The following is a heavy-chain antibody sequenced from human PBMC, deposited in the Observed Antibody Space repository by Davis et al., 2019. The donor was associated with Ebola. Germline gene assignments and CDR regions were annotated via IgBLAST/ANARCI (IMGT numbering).Heavy chain of an antibody. CDR1: GYTFTRYG. Sequence: ASVTVSCKASGYTFTRYGISWVRQAPRQGLEGMGWISAYNGNTNYAQNLQGRVTMTTDTSTSTAYMEVRSLRYDDTAVYYCARAVTMVLPSGWFDPWGQGTLVTVSS. J-gene: IGHJ5*02. CDR3: ARAVTMVLPSGWFDP. CDR2: ISAYNGNT. V-gene: IGHV1-18*01. D-gene: IGHD3-10*01.